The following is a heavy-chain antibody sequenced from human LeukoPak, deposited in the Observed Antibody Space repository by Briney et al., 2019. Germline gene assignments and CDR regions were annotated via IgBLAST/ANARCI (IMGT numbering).Heavy chain of an antibody. V-gene: IGHV1-2*02. D-gene: IGHD6-13*01. CDR2: INPNSGGT. CDR1: GYTFTGYY. J-gene: IGHJ6*03. Sequence: ASVKVSCKASGYTFTGYYMHWVRQTPGQGLEWMGWINPNSGGTNYAQKFQGRVTMTRDTSISTAYMELSRLRSDDTAVYYCARDFESSSWPTDYYYYYMGVWGKGTTVTVSS. CDR3: ARDFESSSWPTDYYYYYMGV.